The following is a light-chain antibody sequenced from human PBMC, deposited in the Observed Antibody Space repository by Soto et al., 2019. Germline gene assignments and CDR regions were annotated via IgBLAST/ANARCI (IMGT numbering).Light chain of an antibody. CDR3: QKRSNWPRT. J-gene: IGKJ1*01. V-gene: IGKV3-11*01. CDR1: QSVSSY. Sequence: EIVLTQSPGTLSLSPGERATLSCRASQSVSSYLAWYQQTPGQAPRLLIYDASNRATGIPGRFSGSGSGTDLSRTTSSLDTADFAVYYGQKRSNWPRTCGQGTKVDIK. CDR2: DAS.